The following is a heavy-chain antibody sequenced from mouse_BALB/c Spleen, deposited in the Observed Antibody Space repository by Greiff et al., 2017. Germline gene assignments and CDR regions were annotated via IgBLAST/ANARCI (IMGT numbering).Heavy chain of an antibody. V-gene: IGHV3-6*02. Sequence: EVQLQESGPGLVKPSQSLSLTCSVTGYSFTSGYFWNCIRHIPGNILEWASYISYDGSNNYNPSLKNRISIARDTSKNPFFLKLNSVTTEDTATYYGARDYDYGDWYFDVWGAGTTVTVSS. D-gene: IGHD2-4*01. CDR2: ISYDGSN. CDR3: ARDYDYGDWYFDV. CDR1: GYSFTSGYF. J-gene: IGHJ1*01.